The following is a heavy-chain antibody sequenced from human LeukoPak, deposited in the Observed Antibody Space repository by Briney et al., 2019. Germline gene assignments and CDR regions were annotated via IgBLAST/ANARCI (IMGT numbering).Heavy chain of an antibody. V-gene: IGHV3-30-3*01. J-gene: IGHJ4*02. CDR2: ISYDVGSNT. D-gene: IGHD5-18*01. CDR3: ARLNLGYGYFLEATKRDY. Sequence: GGSLRLSCAASGFTFSKYPMHWVRQAPGKGLEWVAVISYDVGSNTYYADSVKGRFNISRDNSKNTLYLQMNSLRAEDTAVYYCARLNLGYGYFLEATKRDYWGQGTLVTVSS. CDR1: GFTFSKYP.